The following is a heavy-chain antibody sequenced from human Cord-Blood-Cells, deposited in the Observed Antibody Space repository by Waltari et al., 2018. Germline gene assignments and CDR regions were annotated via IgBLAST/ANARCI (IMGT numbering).Heavy chain of an antibody. Sequence: QVQLQESGPGLVKPSATLSLPRPVAGGSISSYYWSLLRQPPGKGREWIGYIYYSGGTNYNPSSKSLVTIAVYTAKNQFSLKLSSVTAADTAVYYCARSPPYYYDSSGYFDYWGQGTLVTVSS. J-gene: IGHJ4*02. CDR2: IYYSGGT. V-gene: IGHV4-59*01. CDR3: ARSPPYYYDSSGYFDY. D-gene: IGHD3-22*01. CDR1: GGSISSYY.